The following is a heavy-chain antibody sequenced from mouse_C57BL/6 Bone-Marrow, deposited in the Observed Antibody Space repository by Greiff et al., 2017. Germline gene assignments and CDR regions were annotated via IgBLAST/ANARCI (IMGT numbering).Heavy chain of an antibody. D-gene: IGHD2-3*01. CDR1: GYSITSDY. J-gene: IGHJ1*03. Sequence: DVKLQESGPGLAKPSQTLSLTCSVTGYSITSDYWNWIRKFPGNKLEYMGYISYSGSTYYNPSLKSRISITRDTSKNQYYLQLHSVTTEDTATYYCARCRWLLRDWYFDVWGTGTTVTVSS. V-gene: IGHV3-8*01. CDR2: ISYSGST. CDR3: ARCRWLLRDWYFDV.